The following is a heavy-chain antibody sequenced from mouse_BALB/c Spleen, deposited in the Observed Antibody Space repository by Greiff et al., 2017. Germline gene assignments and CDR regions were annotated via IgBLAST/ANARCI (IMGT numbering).Heavy chain of an antibody. J-gene: IGHJ2*01. D-gene: IGHD1-1*01. V-gene: IGHV5-9-4*01. CDR2: ISSGGSYT. CDR3: ARAHYYGSQYYFDY. CDR1: GFTFSSYA. Sequence: EVQLVESGGGLVKPGGSLKLSCAASGFTFSSYAMSWVRQSPEKRLEWVAEISSGGSYTYYPDTVTGRFTISRDNAKNTLYLEMSSLRSEDTAMYDCARAHYYGSQYYFDYWGQGTTLTVSS.